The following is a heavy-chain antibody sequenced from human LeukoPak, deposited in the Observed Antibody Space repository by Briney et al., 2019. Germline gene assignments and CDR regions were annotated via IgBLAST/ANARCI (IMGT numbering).Heavy chain of an antibody. J-gene: IGHJ4*02. V-gene: IGHV1-2*02. CDR3: ASLFGGNTPPDY. D-gene: IGHD3-10*01. Sequence: ASVKVSCKASGYTFTGYYMHWVRQAPGQGLEWMGWINPNSGGTNYAQKFQGRVIMTRDTSISTAYMELSRLRSDDTAVYYCASLFGGNTPPDYWGQGTLVTVSS. CDR2: INPNSGGT. CDR1: GYTFTGYY.